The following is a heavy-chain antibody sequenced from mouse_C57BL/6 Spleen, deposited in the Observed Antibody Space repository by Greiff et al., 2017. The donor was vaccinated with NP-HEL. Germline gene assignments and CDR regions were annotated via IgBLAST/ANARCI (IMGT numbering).Heavy chain of an antibody. D-gene: IGHD1-1*01. V-gene: IGHV1-64*01. CDR1: GYTFTSYW. Sequence: VQLQQPGAELVKPGASVKLSCKASGYTFTSYWMHWVKQRPGQGLEWIGMIHPNSGSTNYNEKFTSKATLTVDKSSSTAYMQLSSLTSEDTAVYYSSRTYYGSRSSYAKDYWGQGTSVTVAS. CDR3: SRTYYGSRSSYAKDY. J-gene: IGHJ4*01. CDR2: IHPNSGST.